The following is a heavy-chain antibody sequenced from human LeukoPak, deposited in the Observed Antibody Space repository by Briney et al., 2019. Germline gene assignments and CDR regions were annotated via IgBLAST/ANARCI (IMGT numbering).Heavy chain of an antibody. D-gene: IGHD3-10*01. CDR1: GGSFSGYY. CDR2: INHSGST. Sequence: SETLSLTCAVYGGSFSGYYWSWIRQPPGKGLEWMGEINHSGSTNYNPSLKSRVTISVDTSKNQFSLKLSSVTAADTAVYYCARRSYSRTRGGFDPWGQGTLVTVSS. V-gene: IGHV4-34*01. J-gene: IGHJ5*02. CDR3: ARRSYSRTRGGFDP.